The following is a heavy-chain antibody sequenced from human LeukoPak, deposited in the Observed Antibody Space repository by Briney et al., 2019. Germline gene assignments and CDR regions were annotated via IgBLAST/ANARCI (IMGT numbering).Heavy chain of an antibody. CDR2: FHYSGST. V-gene: IGHV4-59*01. Sequence: SETLSLTCTVSGGSISSYYWNWIRQPPGEGLEWIGYFHYSGSTNYNPSLKSRVTISLDTSRNQFSLKLSSVTAADTALYYCARDGAATGTSCFDPWGQGTLVTVST. CDR3: ARDGAATGTSCFDP. D-gene: IGHD6-13*01. CDR1: GGSISSYY. J-gene: IGHJ5*02.